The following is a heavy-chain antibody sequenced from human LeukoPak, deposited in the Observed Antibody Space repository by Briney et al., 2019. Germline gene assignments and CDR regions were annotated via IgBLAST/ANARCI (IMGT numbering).Heavy chain of an antibody. Sequence: GGSLRLSCAASGFTVSSNHINWVRQAPGKGLEWVSVIYSTGNTYYSDSVKGRFTISRDKSSNTVLLQMNSLRAEDTAVYYCALGSVYRYYFDYWGQGTLVTVSS. D-gene: IGHD3-16*02. CDR3: ALGSVYRYYFDY. CDR1: GFTVSSNH. CDR2: IYSTGNT. V-gene: IGHV3-53*01. J-gene: IGHJ4*02.